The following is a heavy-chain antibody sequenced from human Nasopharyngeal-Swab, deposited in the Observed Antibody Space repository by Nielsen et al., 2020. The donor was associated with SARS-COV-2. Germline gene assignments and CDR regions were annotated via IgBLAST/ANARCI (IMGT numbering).Heavy chain of an antibody. CDR1: GGSISSSSYY. CDR2: IYYSGST. J-gene: IGHJ6*03. D-gene: IGHD3-10*01. V-gene: IGHV4-39*01. CDR3: AGLWFGLWYMDV. Sequence: SETLSLTCTVSGGSISSSSYYWGWIRQPPGKGLEWIGSIYYSGSTYYNPSLKSRVTISVDTSKNQFSLKLSSVTAADTAVYYCAGLWFGLWYMDVWGKGTTVTVS.